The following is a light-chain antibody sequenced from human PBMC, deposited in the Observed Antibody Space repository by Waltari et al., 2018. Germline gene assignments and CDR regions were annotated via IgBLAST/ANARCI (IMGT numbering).Light chain of an antibody. CDR3: QQSYSTPRT. CDR2: AAS. Sequence: DIQMTQSPSSLSASVGDRVTITCRASQTISTYLQWYQQKPGKAPKLLIYAASTLQSGVPSTFSGSGSGTDFTLTISSLRPEDFATYYCQQSYSTPRTFGQGTKVEIK. V-gene: IGKV1-39*01. J-gene: IGKJ1*01. CDR1: QTISTY.